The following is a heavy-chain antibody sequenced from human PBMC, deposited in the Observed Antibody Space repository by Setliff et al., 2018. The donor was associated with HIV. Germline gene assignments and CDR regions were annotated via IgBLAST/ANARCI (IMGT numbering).Heavy chain of an antibody. CDR1: GYSSTSYG. V-gene: IGHV1-18*01. D-gene: IGHD6-19*01. CDR3: AREPSGWYSKDNWFDP. CDR2: ISVYNGDT. J-gene: IGHJ5*02. Sequence: ASVKVSCKASGYSSTSYGIAWVRQAPGQGLEWMGWISVYNGDTRYAQKLQDRVTMTIDTATRTAYMEVRSLRSDDTAVYYCAREPSGWYSKDNWFDPWGQGTLVTVSS.